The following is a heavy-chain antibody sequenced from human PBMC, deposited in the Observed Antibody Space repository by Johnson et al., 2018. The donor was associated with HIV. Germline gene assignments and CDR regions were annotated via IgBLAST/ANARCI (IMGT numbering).Heavy chain of an antibody. Sequence: VQLVESGGGLVQPGGSLRLSCAASGFTVSSNYMSWVRQAPGKGLEWVSVFFSGGTTYYADSVNGRFTISRDNSKNTPFLHMNSLRADDTALYYCARACRDGYTCDAFDIWGQGTMVTVSS. J-gene: IGHJ3*02. CDR3: ARACRDGYTCDAFDI. D-gene: IGHD5-24*01. CDR2: FFSGGTT. CDR1: GFTVSSNY. V-gene: IGHV3-66*01.